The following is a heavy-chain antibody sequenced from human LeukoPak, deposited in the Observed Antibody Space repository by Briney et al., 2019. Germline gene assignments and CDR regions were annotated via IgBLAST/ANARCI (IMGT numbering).Heavy chain of an antibody. J-gene: IGHJ4*02. CDR2: INPSGDST. CDR3: ARSDTHPNINLGYCSGGSCYGMDY. CDR1: GYTFTSYY. Sequence: ASVKVSCKASGYTFTSYYMHWVRQAPGQGLEWMGIINPSGDSTSYAQKFQGRVTMTRDTSTSTVYMELSSLRSEDTAVYYCARSDTHPNINLGYCSGGSCYGMDYWGQGTLVTVSS. V-gene: IGHV1-46*01. D-gene: IGHD2-15*01.